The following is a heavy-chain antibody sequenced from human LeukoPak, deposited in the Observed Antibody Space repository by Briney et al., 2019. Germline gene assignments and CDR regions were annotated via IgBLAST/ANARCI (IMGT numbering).Heavy chain of an antibody. Sequence: GGSLRLSCAASGFTFSSYAMSWVRQAPGKGLEWVSGISGSGGSTYYADSVKGRFTISRDNSKNTLYLQMTSLRAGDTAVYYCAKDQVWIVVGSFDYWGQGTLVSVSS. D-gene: IGHD3-22*01. CDR1: GFTFSSYA. CDR3: AKDQVWIVVGSFDY. J-gene: IGHJ4*02. CDR2: ISGSGGST. V-gene: IGHV3-23*01.